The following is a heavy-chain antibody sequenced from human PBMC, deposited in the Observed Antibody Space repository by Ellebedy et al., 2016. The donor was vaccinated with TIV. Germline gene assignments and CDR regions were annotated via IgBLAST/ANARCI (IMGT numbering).Heavy chain of an antibody. CDR3: ARVQPEAEGGPLDY. CDR1: GGTFSSYA. J-gene: IGHJ4*02. V-gene: IGHV1-69*13. CDR2: IIPIFGTA. D-gene: IGHD1-14*01. Sequence: SVKVSCXASGGTFSSYAISWVRQAPGQGLEWMGGIIPIFGTANYAQKFQGRVTITADESTSTAYMELSSLRSEDTAVYYCARVQPEAEGGPLDYWGQGTLVTVSS.